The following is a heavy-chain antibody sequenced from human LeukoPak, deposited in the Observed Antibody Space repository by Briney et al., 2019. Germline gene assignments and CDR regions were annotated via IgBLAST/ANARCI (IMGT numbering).Heavy chain of an antibody. V-gene: IGHV4-34*01. CDR1: GGSFSGYY. D-gene: IGHD5-12*01. J-gene: IGHJ3*02. CDR2: INHSGST. CDR3: ARGGYSGYDFGRGAFDI. Sequence: PSETLSLTCAVYGGSFSGYYWSWIRQPPGKGLEWIGEINHSGSTNYNPSLKSRVTISVDTSKSQFSLKLSSVTAADTAVYYCARGGYSGYDFGRGAFDIWGQGTMVTVSS.